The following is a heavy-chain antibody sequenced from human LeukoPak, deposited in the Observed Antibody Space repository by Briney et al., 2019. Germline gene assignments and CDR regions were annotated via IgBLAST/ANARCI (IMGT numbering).Heavy chain of an antibody. D-gene: IGHD3-22*01. CDR2: INPNSGGT. CDR3: ARDLTSGYYGFLY. CDR1: GYTFTGYY. Sequence: GASVKVSCEASGYTFTGYYMHWVRQAPGQGLEWMGWINPNSGGTNYAQKFQGRVTMTRDTSISTAYMELSRLRSDNTAVYYCARDLTSGYYGFLYWGQGTLVTVSS. V-gene: IGHV1-2*02. J-gene: IGHJ4*02.